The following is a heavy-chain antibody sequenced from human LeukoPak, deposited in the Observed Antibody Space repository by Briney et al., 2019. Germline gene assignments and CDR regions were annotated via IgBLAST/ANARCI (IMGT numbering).Heavy chain of an antibody. CDR3: ARNGAYALAN. CDR1: GGSISSNNW. J-gene: IGHJ4*02. D-gene: IGHD2-8*01. Sequence: SDTLSLTCAVSGGSISSNNWWSWVRQPPGQGLEYIGEIYRSGSTNYNPSLKSRVAISVDKSKNHFSLELKSVTAADTAVYYCARNGAYALANWGQGTLVTVSS. V-gene: IGHV4-4*02. CDR2: IYRSGST.